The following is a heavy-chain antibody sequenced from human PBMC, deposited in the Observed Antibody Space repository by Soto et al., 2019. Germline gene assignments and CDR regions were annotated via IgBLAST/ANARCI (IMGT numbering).Heavy chain of an antibody. CDR3: TPDPSVEYSSSSANYGMDV. J-gene: IGHJ6*02. V-gene: IGHV3-15*01. CDR2: IKSKTDGGTT. CDR1: GFTFSNAW. Sequence: PGGSLRLSCAASGFTFSNAWMSWVRQAPGKGLEWVGRIKSKTDGGTTDYAAPVKGRFTISRDDSKNTLYLQMNSLKTEDTAVYYCTPDPSVEYSSSSANYGMDVWGQGTTVTVSS. D-gene: IGHD6-6*01.